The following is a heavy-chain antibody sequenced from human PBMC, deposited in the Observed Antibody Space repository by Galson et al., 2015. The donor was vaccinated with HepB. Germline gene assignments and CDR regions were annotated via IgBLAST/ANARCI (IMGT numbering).Heavy chain of an antibody. V-gene: IGHV3-21*01. CDR1: GFTFSSYS. J-gene: IGHJ4*02. CDR3: ARGGRGGAAAPLDY. D-gene: IGHD6-13*01. CDR2: ISSSSSYI. Sequence: SLRLSCAASGFTFSSYSMNWVRQAPGKGLEWVSSISSSSSYIYYADSVKGRFTISRDNAKNSLYLQMNSLRAEDTAVYYCARGGRGGAAAPLDYWGQGTLVTVSS.